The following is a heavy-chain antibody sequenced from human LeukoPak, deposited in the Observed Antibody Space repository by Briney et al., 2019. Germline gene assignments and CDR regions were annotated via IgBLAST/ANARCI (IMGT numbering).Heavy chain of an antibody. CDR2: IYPGDSDT. D-gene: IGHD1-26*01. V-gene: IGHV5-51*01. Sequence: GESLKISCKGSGYSFTTYWIAWVRQMPGKGSEWMGVIYPGDSDTRYSPSFQGQVTLSADKSISTAYLQWSSLKASDTAIYYCARALVGAATLSYWGQGTLVTVSS. CDR1: GYSFTTYW. CDR3: ARALVGAATLSY. J-gene: IGHJ4*02.